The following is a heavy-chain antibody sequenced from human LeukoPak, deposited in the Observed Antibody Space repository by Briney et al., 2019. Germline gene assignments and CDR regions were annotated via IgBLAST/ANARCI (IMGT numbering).Heavy chain of an antibody. D-gene: IGHD3-16*02. J-gene: IGHJ5*02. V-gene: IGHV3-30-3*01. CDR2: ISYDGSNK. CDR1: GFTFSSYA. CDR3: ARASPDLSLFDP. Sequence: PGRSLGLSCAASGFTFSSYAMHWVRQAPGKGLEWVAVISYDGSNKYYADSVKGRFTISRDNSKNTLYLQMNSLRAEDTAVYYCARASPDLSLFDPWGQGILVTVSS.